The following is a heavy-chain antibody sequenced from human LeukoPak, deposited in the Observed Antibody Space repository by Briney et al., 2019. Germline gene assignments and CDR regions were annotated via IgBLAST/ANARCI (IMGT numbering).Heavy chain of an antibody. CDR1: GXTFRSYG. V-gene: IGHV3-30*18. CDR3: AKVNVDYDFWSGSCVYYGMDV. Sequence: SGGSLRLSCAASGXTFRSYGMHWVRQAPGKGLEWVAVISYDGSNKYYADYVKGRFSISRDNSRTTLYLQMSSLREEDTAVYFCAKVNVDYDFWSGSCVYYGMDVWGQGTTVTVSS. D-gene: IGHD3-3*01. J-gene: IGHJ6*02. CDR2: ISYDGSNK.